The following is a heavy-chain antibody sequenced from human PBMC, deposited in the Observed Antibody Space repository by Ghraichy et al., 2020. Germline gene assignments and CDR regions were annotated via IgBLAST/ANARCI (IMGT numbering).Heavy chain of an antibody. CDR1: GFSFSGNC. CDR3: AGDNLKYFDS. J-gene: IGHJ4*02. CDR2: IWFDGSNQ. Sequence: GGSLRLSCAASGFSFSGNCMHWVRQAPGKGLEWVAVIWFDGSNQYYADSVKGRFTISRDNSKNTLYLQLNSLRAEDTAVYFCAGDNLKYFDSWGQGTLVTVSS. V-gene: IGHV3-33*01. D-gene: IGHD1-14*01.